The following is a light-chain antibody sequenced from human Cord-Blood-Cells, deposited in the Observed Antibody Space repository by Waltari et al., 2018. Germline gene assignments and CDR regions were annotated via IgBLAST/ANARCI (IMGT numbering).Light chain of an antibody. V-gene: IGKV4-1*01. CDR2: WAS. Sequence: DIVMTQYPDSLAVSLGEKATINCKSSQSVLYSSNNKNYLAWYQKKPGQPPKLLIYWASTRESGVPDRFSGSGSGTDFTLTISSLQAEDVAVYYCQQYYSTPPTFGQGTKVEIK. CDR3: QQYYSTPPT. CDR1: QSVLYSSNNKNY. J-gene: IGKJ1*01.